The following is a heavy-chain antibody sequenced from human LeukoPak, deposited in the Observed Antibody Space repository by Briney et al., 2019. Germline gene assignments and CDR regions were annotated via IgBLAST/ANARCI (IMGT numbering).Heavy chain of an antibody. V-gene: IGHV3-48*03. CDR1: GFTFSSYE. J-gene: IGHJ4*02. Sequence: GGSLRPSCAASGFTFSSYEMNWVRQAPGKGLEWVSYISSSGSTIYYADSVRGRFTISRDNAKNSLYLQMNSLRAEDTAVYYCAIGYDYGDYEGLDYWGQGTLVTVSS. D-gene: IGHD4-17*01. CDR2: ISSSGSTI. CDR3: AIGYDYGDYEGLDY.